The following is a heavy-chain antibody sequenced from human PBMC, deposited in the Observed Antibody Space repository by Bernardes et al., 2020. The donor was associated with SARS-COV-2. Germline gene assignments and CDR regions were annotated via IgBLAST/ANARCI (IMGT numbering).Heavy chain of an antibody. CDR1: GGSFSGYY. Sequence: ETLSLTCAVYGGSFSGYYWSWIRQPPGKGLEWIGEINHSGSTNYNPSLKSRVTISVDTSKNQFSLKLSSVTAADTAVYYCAREGWELWYFDYWGQGTLVTVSS. D-gene: IGHD1-26*01. CDR2: INHSGST. J-gene: IGHJ4*02. V-gene: IGHV4-34*01. CDR3: AREGWELWYFDY.